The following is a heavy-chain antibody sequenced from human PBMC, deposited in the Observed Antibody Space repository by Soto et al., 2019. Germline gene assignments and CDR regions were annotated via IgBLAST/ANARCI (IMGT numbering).Heavy chain of an antibody. V-gene: IGHV3-30*18. J-gene: IGHJ5*02. Sequence: QVQLVESGGGVVQPGRSLRLSCAASGFTFSSYGMHWVRQAPGKGLEWVAVISYDGSNKYYADSVKGRFTISRDNSKNTLYLQMNSLRAEDTAVYYCAKAGVLGGVGFDWFDPWGQGTLVTVSS. CDR2: ISYDGSNK. CDR3: AKAGVLGGVGFDWFDP. D-gene: IGHD3-10*01. CDR1: GFTFSSYG.